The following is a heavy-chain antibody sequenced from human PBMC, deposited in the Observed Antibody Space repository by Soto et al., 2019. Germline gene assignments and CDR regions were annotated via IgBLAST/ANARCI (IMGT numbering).Heavy chain of an antibody. J-gene: IGHJ6*02. V-gene: IGHV3-23*01. CDR1: GFTLSSYA. D-gene: IGHD3-3*01. CDR2: ISGSGGST. CDR3: VKCLPIFGVVVV. Sequence: GSLRLSCAASGFTLSSYAMSVVRQAPGKGLEWVSAISGSGGSTYYADSVKGRFTISRDNSKITLYLQMNSLRAEDTAVYYYVKCLPIFGVVVVWGQGIMGTVSS.